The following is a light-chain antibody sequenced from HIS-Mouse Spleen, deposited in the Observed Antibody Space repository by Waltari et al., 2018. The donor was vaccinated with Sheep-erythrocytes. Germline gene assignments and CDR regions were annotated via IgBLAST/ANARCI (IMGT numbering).Light chain of an antibody. CDR3: QQYGSSPWT. V-gene: IGKV4-1*01. CDR2: WAS. Sequence: DIVMTQSPDSLAVSLGERATINCKSSQSVLYSSNNKNYLAWYQQKPGQPPKLLIYWASTRESGVPDRFSGSGSWTGFTLTISRLEPEDFAVYYCQQYGSSPWTFGQGTKVEIK. J-gene: IGKJ1*01. CDR1: QSVLYSSNNKNY.